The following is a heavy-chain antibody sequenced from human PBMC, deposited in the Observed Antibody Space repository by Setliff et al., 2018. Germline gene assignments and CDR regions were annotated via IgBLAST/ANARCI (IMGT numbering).Heavy chain of an antibody. CDR2: INAGNGNT. Sequence: ASVKVSCKASGYTFTSYAMHWVRQAPGQRLEWMGWINAGNGNTKYSQKFQGRVTITRDTSASTAYMELSSLRSDDTAVYYCARAGNSYAQYYFDYWGQGTLVTVSS. J-gene: IGHJ4*02. D-gene: IGHD5-18*01. CDR1: GYTFTSYA. V-gene: IGHV1-3*01. CDR3: ARAGNSYAQYYFDY.